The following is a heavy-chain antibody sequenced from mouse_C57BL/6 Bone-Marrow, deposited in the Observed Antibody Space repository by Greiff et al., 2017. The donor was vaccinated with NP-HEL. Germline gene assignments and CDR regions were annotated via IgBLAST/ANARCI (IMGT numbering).Heavy chain of an antibody. CDR2: IHPNSGST. CDR3: ARERYDPWFAY. CDR1: GYTFTSYW. Sequence: QVQLQQPGAELVKPGASVKLSCKASGYTFTSYWMHWVKQRPGQGLEWIGMIHPNSGSTNYNEKFKSKATLTVDKSSSTAYMQLSSLTSEDSAVYYCARERYDPWFAYWGQGTLVTVSA. V-gene: IGHV1-64*01. D-gene: IGHD2-3*01. J-gene: IGHJ3*01.